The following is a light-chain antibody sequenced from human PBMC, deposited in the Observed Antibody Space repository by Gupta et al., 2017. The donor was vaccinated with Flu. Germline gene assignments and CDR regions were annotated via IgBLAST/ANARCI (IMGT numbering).Light chain of an antibody. CDR1: QSVSRY. J-gene: IGKJ4*01. V-gene: IGKV3-11*01. CDR3: HQRSSWPLT. CDR2: DSS. Sequence: DIVLTQSPATLSLSPGEGVTLSCRASQSVSRYLAWYQQKPGQAPRLLIYDSSNRATGIPARFSGSGSGTDFTLTISSLEPEDFALYYCHQRSSWPLTFGGGTKVEIK.